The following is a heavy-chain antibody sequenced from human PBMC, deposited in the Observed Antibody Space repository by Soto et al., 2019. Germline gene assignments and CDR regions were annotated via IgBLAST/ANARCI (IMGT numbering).Heavy chain of an antibody. Sequence: QVQLVQSGAEVKKPGASVKVSCKASGYTFTSYAMHWVRQAPGQRLEWMGWINAGNCNTKYSQKFQGRVTITRDSSAGTVYMKLSSLRSDDTAVYYYASSIVVVTAADYWGQVTLVTVSS. D-gene: IGHD2-21*02. V-gene: IGHV1-3*01. CDR2: INAGNCNT. CDR3: ASSIVVVTAADY. J-gene: IGHJ4*02. CDR1: GYTFTSYA.